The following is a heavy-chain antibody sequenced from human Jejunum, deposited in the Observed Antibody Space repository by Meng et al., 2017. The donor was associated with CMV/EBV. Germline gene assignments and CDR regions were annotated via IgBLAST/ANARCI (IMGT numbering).Heavy chain of an antibody. CDR1: FIFDDYA. Sequence: FIFDDYAMHLVRQAPGKGLEWVSGISWDSVAVDYADSVRGRFTISRDNAKKSLYLEMNSLRAEDTALYYCTKGLSGYDFGAFDIWGQGTMVTVSS. J-gene: IGHJ3*02. D-gene: IGHD5-12*01. V-gene: IGHV3-9*01. CDR3: TKGLSGYDFGAFDI. CDR2: ISWDSVAV.